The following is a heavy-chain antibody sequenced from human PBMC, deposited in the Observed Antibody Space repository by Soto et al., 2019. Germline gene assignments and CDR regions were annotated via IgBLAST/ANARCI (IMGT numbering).Heavy chain of an antibody. CDR2: VNHSGTT. CDR3: ARGIGYCSSINCYSSRRLRFDS. D-gene: IGHD2-2*01. Sequence: QVQLQQWGAGLLKPSETLSLTCAVYGGSFSGYYWTWIRQAPKKGLEWIGEVNHSGTTYYNPSLTTRGTISVPKPKKQFSLKMSAVTATDTAVYYCARGIGYCSSINCYSSRRLRFDSWGQGTLVTVSS. V-gene: IGHV4-34*01. J-gene: IGHJ4*02. CDR1: GGSFSGYY.